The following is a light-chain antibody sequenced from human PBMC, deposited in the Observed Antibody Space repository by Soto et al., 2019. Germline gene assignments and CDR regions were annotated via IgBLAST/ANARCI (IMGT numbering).Light chain of an antibody. CDR2: TTN. V-gene: IGLV1-44*01. Sequence: QSVLTQPHSASGTPGQRVTISCSGSSSNIGTSSVHWFQQLPGTAPKLLISTTNQRPSGVPERFSGSKSGTSASLAISGLQSEDEADYYCSSYTSICTNVFGIGTKVTVL. J-gene: IGLJ1*01. CDR3: SSYTSICTNV. CDR1: SSNIGTSS.